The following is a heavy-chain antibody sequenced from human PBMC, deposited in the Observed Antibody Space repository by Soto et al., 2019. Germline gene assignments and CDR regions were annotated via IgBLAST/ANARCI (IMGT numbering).Heavy chain of an antibody. CDR3: ATDPHRGGNKCYLFFDY. J-gene: IGHJ4*02. D-gene: IGHD1-26*01. CDR2: ISGSGRST. CDR1: GFTFSSYA. V-gene: IGHV3-23*01. Sequence: EVLLLESGGGLVQPGGSLRLSCSASGFTFSSYAMNWVRQVPGKGLEWVSAISGSGRSTYYADSVKGRFTISRDNSRNSFYLQLNSLRAEDTAIYYCATDPHRGGNKCYLFFDYWGQGNLVTVSS.